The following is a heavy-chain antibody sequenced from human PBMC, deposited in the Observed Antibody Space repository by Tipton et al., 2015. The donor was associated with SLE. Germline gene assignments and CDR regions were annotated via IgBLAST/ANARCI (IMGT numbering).Heavy chain of an antibody. J-gene: IGHJ6*02. Sequence: QSGAEVKKPGASVKVSCKASGYTFTSYGISWVRQAPGQGLEWMGWISAYNGNTNYAQKLQGSVTMTTDTSTSTAYMELRSLRSDDTAVYYCARDRLTIFGVVTLYGMDVWGQGTTVTVSS. V-gene: IGHV1-18*01. CDR1: GYTFTSYG. CDR3: ARDRLTIFGVVTLYGMDV. D-gene: IGHD3-3*01. CDR2: ISAYNGNT.